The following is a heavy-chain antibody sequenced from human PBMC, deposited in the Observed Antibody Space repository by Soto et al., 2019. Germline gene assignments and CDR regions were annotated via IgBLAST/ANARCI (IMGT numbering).Heavy chain of an antibody. J-gene: IGHJ4*02. V-gene: IGHV1-69*06. Sequence: QVQLVQSGAEVKTPGSSVRVSCKTAGRTFLISAIAWVRQAPGQGLEGMGGIIPILGTIHIAQNFQGRVNFTADRSTSTDYMDLSSLRSEDTATYFCARGKEWAQPSNHYYFDYWGKGSEVIVSS. CDR3: ARGKEWAQPSNHYYFDY. CDR1: GRTFLISA. D-gene: IGHD3-3*01. CDR2: IIPILGTI.